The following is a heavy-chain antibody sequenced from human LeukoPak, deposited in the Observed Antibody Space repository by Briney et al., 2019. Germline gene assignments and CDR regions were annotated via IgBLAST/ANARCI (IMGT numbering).Heavy chain of an antibody. D-gene: IGHD2-8*01. CDR3: AKHRLILDAFDI. Sequence: SGGSLRLSCVGSGYSFSSYSMSWVRQAPGKGLEWVSGISDSGTYVYYPGSMQGRFTISRDNSKNTLYLQMSSLRVEDTALYYCAKHRLILDAFDIWGQGTMVTVSS. CDR1: GYSFSSYS. V-gene: IGHV3-23*01. J-gene: IGHJ3*02. CDR2: ISDSGTYV.